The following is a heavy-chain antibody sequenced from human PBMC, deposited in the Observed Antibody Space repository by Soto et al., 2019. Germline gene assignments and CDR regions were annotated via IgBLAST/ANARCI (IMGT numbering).Heavy chain of an antibody. CDR2: IIPILGIA. CDR1: GGTFSSYT. J-gene: IGHJ4*02. V-gene: IGHV1-69*08. D-gene: IGHD3-10*01. CDR3: ARDRVAGYYGSVSGRGDY. Sequence: QVQLVQSGAEVKKPGSSVKVSCKASGGTFSSYTISWVRQAPGQGLEWMGRIIPILGIANYAQKFQGRVKITADKSTSTAYMELSSLRSEDTAVYYWARDRVAGYYGSVSGRGDYWGQGTLVTVSS.